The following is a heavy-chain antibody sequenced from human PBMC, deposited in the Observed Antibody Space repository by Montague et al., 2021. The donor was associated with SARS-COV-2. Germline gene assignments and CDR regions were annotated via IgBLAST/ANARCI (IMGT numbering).Heavy chain of an antibody. D-gene: IGHD1-26*01. J-gene: IGHJ4*02. CDR2: MFYTGST. V-gene: IGHV4-31*11. Sequence: TLSLTCAVSGAPVNRGLYYWSWIRRHPGKGLEWIGYMFYTGSTYYNRSLKSRLTISLDASKNQFSLSLSSVTAADTAIYYCARFSVGDYYFDYWGQGTLVSVS. CDR1: GAPVNRGLYY. CDR3: ARFSVGDYYFDY.